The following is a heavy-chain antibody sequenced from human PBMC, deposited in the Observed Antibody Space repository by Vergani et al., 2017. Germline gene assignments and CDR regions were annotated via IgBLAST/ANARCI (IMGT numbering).Heavy chain of an antibody. J-gene: IGHJ5*02. CDR2: IWYDGSNK. V-gene: IGHV3-33*01. CDR1: GFTFSSYG. CDR3: TRDSGGYYYDSSGPFDP. Sequence: QVQLVESGGGVVQPGRSLRLSCAASGFTFSSYGMHWVRQAPGKGLEWVAVIWYDGSNKYYADSVKGRFTISRDNSKNTLYLQMNSLKTEDTAVYYCTRDSGGYYYDSSGPFDPWGQGTLVTVSS. D-gene: IGHD3-22*01.